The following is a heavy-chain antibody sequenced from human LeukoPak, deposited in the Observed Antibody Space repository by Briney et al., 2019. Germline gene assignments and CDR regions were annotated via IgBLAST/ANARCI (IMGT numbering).Heavy chain of an antibody. D-gene: IGHD5-18*01. CDR1: GYSFTNYW. J-gene: IGHJ6*03. CDR3: ARHPGYNYGSNYYYYMDV. V-gene: IGHV5-51*01. Sequence: GESLKISCKGSGYSFTNYWIGWVRQMPGKGLEWMGIIYPGDSNTKYSPPCQGQVTISADKSISTAYLQWSSLKASDTAMYYCARHPGYNYGSNYYYYMDVWGKGTTVTVSS. CDR2: IYPGDSNT.